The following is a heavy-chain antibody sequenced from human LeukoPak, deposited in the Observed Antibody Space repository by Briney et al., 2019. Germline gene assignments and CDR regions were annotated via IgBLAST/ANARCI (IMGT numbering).Heavy chain of an antibody. CDR2: INHSGST. CDR3: ASGRQQLVRGDY. J-gene: IGHJ4*02. Sequence: PSETLSLTCAVYGGSFSGYYWSWIRQPPGKGLEWIGEINHSGSTNYNPSLKSRVTISVDTSKNQFSLKLSSVTAADTAVYYCASGRQQLVRGDYWGQGTLVTVSS. CDR1: GGSFSGYY. D-gene: IGHD6-13*01. V-gene: IGHV4-34*01.